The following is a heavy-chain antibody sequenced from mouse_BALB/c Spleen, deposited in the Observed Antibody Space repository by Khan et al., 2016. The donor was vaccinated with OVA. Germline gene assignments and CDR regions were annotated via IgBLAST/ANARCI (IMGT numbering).Heavy chain of an antibody. V-gene: IGHV9-3-1*01. D-gene: IGHD1-1*02. CDR2: INTYTGEP. CDR3: ASGGYWYFDV. CDR1: GYSFTNYG. J-gene: IGHJ1*01. Sequence: QVQLKQSGPEVKKPGETVKISCKASGYSFTNYGMNWVRQAPGKGLKWMGWINTYTGEPTYADDFKGRFAFSLETSASTAYLQINNLKNEDTATYCCASGGYWYFDVWGAGTTVTVSS.